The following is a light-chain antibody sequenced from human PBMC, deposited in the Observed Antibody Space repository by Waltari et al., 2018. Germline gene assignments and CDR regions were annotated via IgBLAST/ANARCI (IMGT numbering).Light chain of an antibody. CDR3: QQLDSYPIT. V-gene: IGKV3-15*01. J-gene: IGKJ3*01. Sequence: EIVMTQSPATLSVSPGERATLSCRASQSVRNNLVWYQQKPGQAPRLLIYGASTRVTGIPARFSGSGSGTEFTLTISSLQSEDFATYHCQQLDSYPITFGPGSKVDIK. CDR1: QSVRNN. CDR2: GAS.